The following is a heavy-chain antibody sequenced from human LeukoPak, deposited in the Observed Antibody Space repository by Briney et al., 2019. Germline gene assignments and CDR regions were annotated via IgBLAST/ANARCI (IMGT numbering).Heavy chain of an antibody. CDR3: ARDYYDNTGYYPRAEYFQH. D-gene: IGHD3-22*01. Sequence: ASVKVSCKASGYTFTSYYIHWVRQAPGQGLEWMGVINPSGGSTSYAQKFQGRITMTRATSISTAYMELSSLRSDDTAVYYCARDYYDNTGYYPRAEYFQHWGQGTLVTVSS. V-gene: IGHV1-46*01. CDR1: GYTFTSYY. J-gene: IGHJ1*01. CDR2: INPSGGST.